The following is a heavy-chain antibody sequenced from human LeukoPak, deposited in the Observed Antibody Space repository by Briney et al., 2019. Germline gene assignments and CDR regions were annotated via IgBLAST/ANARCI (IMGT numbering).Heavy chain of an antibody. Sequence: PGGSLRLSCAASGFTFSSYGMHWVRQAPGKGLEWVAVISYDGSNKYYADSVKGRFTISRDNSKNTLYLQMNSLRAEDTAVYYCAKLYPDSGSYGSAFDIWGQGTMVTVSS. CDR3: AKLYPDSGSYGSAFDI. CDR1: GFTFSSYG. J-gene: IGHJ3*02. D-gene: IGHD1-26*01. CDR2: ISYDGSNK. V-gene: IGHV3-30*18.